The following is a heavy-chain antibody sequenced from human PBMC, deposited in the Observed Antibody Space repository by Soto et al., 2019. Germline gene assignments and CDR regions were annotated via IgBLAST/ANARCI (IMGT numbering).Heavy chain of an antibody. CDR2: ITGYNDNT. CDR3: TRDPSRGLLMS. V-gene: IGHV1-18*01. CDR1: GYTFTSFG. D-gene: IGHD3-22*01. Sequence: QVQLVQSGAEVKKPGASVKVSCKASGYTFTSFGISWVRQAPGQGLEWMGWITGYNDNTNYAQKFQGRVTMTTDASMSTAYMELRSLRSDDTAVYYCTRDPSRGLLMSWGQGTLVTVSS. J-gene: IGHJ4*02.